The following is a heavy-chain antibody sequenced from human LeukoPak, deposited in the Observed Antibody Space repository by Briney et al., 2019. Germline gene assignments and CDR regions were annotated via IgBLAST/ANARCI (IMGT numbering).Heavy chain of an antibody. CDR1: GYTFTGYY. CDR3: ARVAARPIYYYYMDV. Sequence: AAVKVSCKASGYTFTGYYIHWVRQAPGQGLEWMGWVTPNSGGTNYAQKFQGRVTMTRDTSISTAYMELSRLRSDDTAVYYCARVAARPIYYYYMDVWGKGTTVTVSS. J-gene: IGHJ6*03. CDR2: VTPNSGGT. V-gene: IGHV1-2*02. D-gene: IGHD6-6*01.